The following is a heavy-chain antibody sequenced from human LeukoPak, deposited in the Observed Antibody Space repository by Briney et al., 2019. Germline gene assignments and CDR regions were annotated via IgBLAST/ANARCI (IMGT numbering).Heavy chain of an antibody. CDR2: IKQDGSEK. D-gene: IGHD6-13*01. CDR1: GFTFSSYW. J-gene: IGHJ6*03. CDR3: ARDYTSWYGVGYYYMDV. V-gene: IGHV3-7*01. Sequence: GGSLRLSCAASGFTFSSYWMSWVRQAPGKGLEWVANIKQDGSEKYYVDSVKGRFTISRDNAKNSLYLQMNSLRAEDTAVYYCARDYTSWYGVGYYYMDVWGKGTTVTVSS.